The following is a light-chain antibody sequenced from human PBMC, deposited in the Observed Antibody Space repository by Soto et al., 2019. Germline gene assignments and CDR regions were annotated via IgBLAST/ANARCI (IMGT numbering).Light chain of an antibody. CDR2: EVS. CDR3: SSYTSSSTPVV. V-gene: IGLV2-14*01. CDR1: SSDVGGYNY. Sequence: SALTQPASVSGSPGQSITISCTGTSSDVGGYNYVSWYQQHPGKAPKLMIYEVSNRPSGVSNRFSGSKSGNTASLTISGLKAEDEADYYCSSYTSSSTPVVFGGGTKLTVL. J-gene: IGLJ2*01.